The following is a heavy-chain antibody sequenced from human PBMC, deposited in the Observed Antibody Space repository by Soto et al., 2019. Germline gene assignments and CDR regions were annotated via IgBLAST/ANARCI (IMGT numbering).Heavy chain of an antibody. CDR1: GFTFSSYS. CDR3: ARDQPGYSYGYGLGY. J-gene: IGHJ4*02. CDR2: ISSSSSYI. Sequence: GSLRLSCAAAGFTFSSYSMNWVRQAPGKGLEWVSSISSSSSYIYYADSVKGRFTISRDNAKNSLYLRMNSLRAEDTAVYYCARDQPGYSYGYGLGYWGQGTLVTVSS. V-gene: IGHV3-21*01. D-gene: IGHD5-18*01.